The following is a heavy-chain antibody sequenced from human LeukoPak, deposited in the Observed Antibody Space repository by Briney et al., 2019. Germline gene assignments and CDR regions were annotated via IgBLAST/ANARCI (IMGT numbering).Heavy chain of an antibody. J-gene: IGHJ4*02. CDR3: ARDLWRYYYDSSGFPDPNYFDY. V-gene: IGHV1-18*01. CDR1: GYTFTSYG. D-gene: IGHD3-22*01. Sequence: ASVKVSCKASGYTFTSYGISRVRQAPGQGLEWMGWISAYNGNTNYAQKLQGRVTMTTDTSTSTAYMELRSLRSDDTAVYYCARDLWRYYYDSSGFPDPNYFDYWAREPWSPSPQ. CDR2: ISAYNGNT.